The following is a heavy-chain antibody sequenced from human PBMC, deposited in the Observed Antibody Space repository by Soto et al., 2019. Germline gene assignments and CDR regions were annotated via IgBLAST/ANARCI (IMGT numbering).Heavy chain of an antibody. V-gene: IGHV1-2*02. CDR2: INPNSGGT. CDR3: ARGYYDFWSGTQVDYYYYGMDV. Sequence: ASVKVSCKASGYTFTGYYMHWVRQAPGQGLEWMGLINPNSGGTNYAQKFQGRVTMTRDTSISTAYMELSRLRSDDTAVYYCARGYYDFWSGTQVDYYYYGMDVGGQGTAVTVSS. CDR1: GYTFTGYY. D-gene: IGHD3-3*01. J-gene: IGHJ6*02.